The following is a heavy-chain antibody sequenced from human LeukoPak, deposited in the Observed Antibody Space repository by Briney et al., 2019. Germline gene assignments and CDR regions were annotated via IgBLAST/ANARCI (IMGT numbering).Heavy chain of an antibody. J-gene: IGHJ4*02. CDR2: ISSSSSYI. CDR3: AREGRGLPDY. V-gene: IGHV3-21*01. D-gene: IGHD1-26*01. Sequence: GGSLRLSCAASGFTVSSNYMTWVRQAPGKGLEWVSSISSSSSYIYYADSVKGRFTISRDNAKNSLYLQMNSLRAEDTAVYYCAREGRGLPDYWGQGTLVTVSS. CDR1: GFTVSSNY.